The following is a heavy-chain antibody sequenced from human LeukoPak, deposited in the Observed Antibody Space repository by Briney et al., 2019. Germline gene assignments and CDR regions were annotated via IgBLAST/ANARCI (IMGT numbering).Heavy chain of an antibody. V-gene: IGHV3-23*01. Sequence: GGSLRLSCAASGFTFSNYAMTWVRQAPGKGLEWASGINAIGGSTYYADPVKGRFTISKDNSKNTLYLQMNSLGAEDTAVYYCAKAAMPGPLNWFDPWGQGTLVTVS. D-gene: IGHD2-2*01. J-gene: IGHJ5*02. CDR3: AKAAMPGPLNWFDP. CDR2: INAIGGST. CDR1: GFTFSNYA.